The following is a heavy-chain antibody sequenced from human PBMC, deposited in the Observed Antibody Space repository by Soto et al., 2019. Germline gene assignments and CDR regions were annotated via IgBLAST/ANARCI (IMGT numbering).Heavy chain of an antibody. CDR2: IYYSGST. D-gene: IGHD2-21*02. V-gene: IGHV4-30-4*01. CDR3: ASDPCDYYKAWFDP. Sequence: SETLSLTCSVSGGSISSGYYYWSWIRQPPGKGLEWIGNIYYSGSTYYNPSLKSRVTISVDTSKNQFSLKLSSVTAADTAVYYCASDPCDYYKAWFDPWGQGTLVTVSS. CDR1: GGSISSGYYY. J-gene: IGHJ5*02.